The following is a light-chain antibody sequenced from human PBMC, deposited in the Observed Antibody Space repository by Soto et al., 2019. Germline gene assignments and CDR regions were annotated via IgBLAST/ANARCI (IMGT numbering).Light chain of an antibody. CDR3: QLGDNNGGHNYV. V-gene: IGLV3-21*02. CDR1: NIGIYS. Sequence: SYDLTQSPSGSVAPGQTARITCGGNNIGIYSVHWYQQRPGQAPVLVVYDGSDRPSGIPERFSGSNSGNTATLTIGRVEAEDEADYYCQLGDNNGGHNYVFGHGTQVTVL. CDR2: DGS. J-gene: IGLJ1*01.